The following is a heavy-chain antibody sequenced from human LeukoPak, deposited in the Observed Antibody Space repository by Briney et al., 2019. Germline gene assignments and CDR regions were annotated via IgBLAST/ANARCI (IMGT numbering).Heavy chain of an antibody. J-gene: IGHJ5*02. CDR3: ARVITWFDP. CDR2: IRSDGGDT. Sequence: GGSLRLSCAASGFTFSNSWMHWVRQAPGRGLVWVSRIRSDGGDTSYADSVKGRFTISRDNAKNTLYLQMNDLRVEDTAVYYCARVITWFDPWGQGTLVTVSS. CDR1: GFTFSNSW. D-gene: IGHD3-16*01. V-gene: IGHV3-74*01.